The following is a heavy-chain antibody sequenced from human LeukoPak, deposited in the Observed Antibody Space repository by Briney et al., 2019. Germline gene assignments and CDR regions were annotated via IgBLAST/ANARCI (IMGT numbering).Heavy chain of an antibody. V-gene: IGHV4-34*01. CDR1: GGSFSGYY. CDR2: INHSGST. J-gene: IGHJ4*02. D-gene: IGHD3-22*01. CDR3: ARTRRTYTYYYDSSGYYFDY. Sequence: PSETLSLTCAVYGGSFSGYYWSWIRQPPGKGLEWIGEINHSGSTNYNPSLKSRVTISVDTSKNQFSLKLSSVTAADTAVYYCARTRRTYTYYYDSSGYYFDYWGQGTLVTVSS.